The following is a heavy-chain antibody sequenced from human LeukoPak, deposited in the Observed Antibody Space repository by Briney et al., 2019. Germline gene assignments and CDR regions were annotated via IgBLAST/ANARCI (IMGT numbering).Heavy chain of an antibody. CDR2: IGDDGATT. CDR1: GFTFSSYA. D-gene: IGHD3-9*01. Sequence: PGGSLRLSCAASGFTFSSYAMSWVRQAPGKGLEWVSVIGDDGATTHYADSVRGRFTISRDNSKNTLSLQMNSLRAEDTAIYYCAKDYDLLTGALDYWGQGTLVTVSS. J-gene: IGHJ4*02. CDR3: AKDYDLLTGALDY. V-gene: IGHV3-23*01.